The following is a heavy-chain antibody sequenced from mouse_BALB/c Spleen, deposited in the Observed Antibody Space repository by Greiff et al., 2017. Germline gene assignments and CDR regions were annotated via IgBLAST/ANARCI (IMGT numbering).Heavy chain of an antibody. CDR2: ISTGSSTI. CDR1: GYTFSSYT. Sequence: DVQLQESGGGLVQPGGSLKLSCAASGYTFSSYTMSWVRQTPEKRLEWVAYISTGSSTIYYADTVKGRYTITRDNPKNTLFLQMTSLRSEDTAMYYCARSIYGNYDYGMDYWGRGTSVTVSS. V-gene: IGHV5-17*02. J-gene: IGHJ4*01. D-gene: IGHD2-1*01. CDR3: ARSIYGNYDYGMDY.